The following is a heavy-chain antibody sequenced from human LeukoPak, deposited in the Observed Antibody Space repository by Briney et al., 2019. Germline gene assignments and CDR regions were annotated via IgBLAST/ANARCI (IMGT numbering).Heavy chain of an antibody. CDR3: ARDGRHIFDY. D-gene: IGHD3/OR15-3a*01. CDR1: GFTFSSYS. J-gene: IGHJ4*02. CDR2: IYYSGST. V-gene: IGHV4-39*07. Sequence: GSLRLSCAASGFTFSSYSMNWVRQPPGKGLEWIGSIYYSGSTYYNPSLKSRVTISVDTSKNQFSLKLSSVTAADTAVYYCARDGRHIFDYWGQGTLVTVSS.